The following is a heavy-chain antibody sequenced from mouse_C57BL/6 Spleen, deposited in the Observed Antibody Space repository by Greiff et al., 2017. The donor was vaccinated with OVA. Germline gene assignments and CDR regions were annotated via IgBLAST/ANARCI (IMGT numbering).Heavy chain of an antibody. J-gene: IGHJ1*03. CDR3: ARTGTGGYFDV. CDR1: GYTFTDYT. CDR2: INPNNGGT. D-gene: IGHD4-1*01. Sequence: VQLQQSGPELVKPGASVKIPCKASGYTFTDYTMDWVKQSHGKSLEWIGEINPNNGGTIYNQKFKGKATLTVDKSSSTAYMELRSLTSEDTAVYYCARTGTGGYFDVWGTGTTVTVSS. V-gene: IGHV1-18*01.